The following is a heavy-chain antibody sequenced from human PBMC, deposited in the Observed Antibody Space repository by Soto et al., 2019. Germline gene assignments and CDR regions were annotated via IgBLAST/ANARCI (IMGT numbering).Heavy chain of an antibody. D-gene: IGHD3-22*01. Sequence: QVQLQESGPGLVKPSETLSLTCTVSGGSISSYYWSWIRQPAGKGLDWIGRIYATGSANYNPSLNKRVTMSVDTCQYQFCLTLSSGTAADTAVYYCAREIQQYYYDSGCYYTDYWGQGTLVSVAS. V-gene: IGHV4-4*07. CDR2: IYATGSA. J-gene: IGHJ4*02. CDR1: GGSISSYY. CDR3: AREIQQYYYDSGCYYTDY.